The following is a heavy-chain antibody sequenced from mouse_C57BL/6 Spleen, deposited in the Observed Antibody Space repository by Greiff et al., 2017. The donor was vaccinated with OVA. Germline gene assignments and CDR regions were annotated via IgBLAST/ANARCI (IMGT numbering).Heavy chain of an antibody. Sequence: VHVKQSGPELVKPGASVKISCKASGYSFTGYYMNWVKQSPEKSLEWIGEINPSTGGTTYNQKFKAKATLTVDKSSSTAYMQLKSLTSEDSAVYYCARDSSYWGQGTLVTVSA. D-gene: IGHD1-1*01. CDR1: GYSFTGYY. CDR3: ARDSSY. J-gene: IGHJ3*01. CDR2: INPSTGGT. V-gene: IGHV1-42*01.